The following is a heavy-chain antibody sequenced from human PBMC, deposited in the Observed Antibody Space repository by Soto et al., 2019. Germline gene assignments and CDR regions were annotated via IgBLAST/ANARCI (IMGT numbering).Heavy chain of an antibody. CDR2: ISSSSSYI. D-gene: IGHD3-22*01. CDR3: ARDRSDDYYDSSGYRF. CDR1: GFTFSSYS. V-gene: IGHV3-21*01. J-gene: IGHJ4*02. Sequence: LRLSCAASGFTFSSYSMNWVRQAPGKGLEWVSSISSSSSYIYYADSVKGRFTISRDNAKNSLYLQMNSLRAEDTAVYYCARDRSDDYYDSSGYRFWGQGTLVTVSS.